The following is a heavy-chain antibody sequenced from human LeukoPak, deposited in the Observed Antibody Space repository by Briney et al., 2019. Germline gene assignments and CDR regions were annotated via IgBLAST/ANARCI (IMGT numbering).Heavy chain of an antibody. CDR1: GGSISSGGYY. CDR3: ASARRIAAAGPRADY. J-gene: IGHJ4*02. D-gene: IGHD6-13*01. CDR2: IYYSGST. V-gene: IGHV4-31*03. Sequence: SETLSLTCTVSGGSISSGGYYWSWIRQHPGKGLEWIGYIYYSGSTYYSPSLKSRVTISVDTSKNQFSLKLSSVTAADTAVYYCASARRIAAAGPRADYWGQGTLVTVSS.